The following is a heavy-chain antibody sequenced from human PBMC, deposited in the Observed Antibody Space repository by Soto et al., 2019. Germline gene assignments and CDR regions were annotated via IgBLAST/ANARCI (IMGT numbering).Heavy chain of an antibody. J-gene: IGHJ4*02. V-gene: IGHV4-59*08. D-gene: IGHD2-21*01. Sequence: SSETLSLTCTVSGGSISSYYWRWIRQPPGKGLEWIGSIYYSGSANYNPSLAGRVSMSVDTSKNQFSLKLNSVSAADTAVYFCARPGGDFVLPRDYWGPGTLVTVSS. CDR3: ARPGGDFVLPRDY. CDR1: GGSISSYY. CDR2: IYYSGSA.